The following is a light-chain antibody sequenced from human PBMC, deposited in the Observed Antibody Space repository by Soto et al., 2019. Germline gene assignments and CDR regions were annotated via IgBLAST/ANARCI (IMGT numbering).Light chain of an antibody. V-gene: IGKV3-20*01. CDR1: QSVRSN. J-gene: IGKJ1*01. CDR2: GAS. Sequence: EIVMTQSPATLSASPGERATLSCRASQSVRSNLAWYQQKPGQAPRLLIYGASSRATGIPDRFSGSGSGTDFTLTISRLEPEDFAVYYCQQYGSSRETFGQGTKVDIK. CDR3: QQYGSSRET.